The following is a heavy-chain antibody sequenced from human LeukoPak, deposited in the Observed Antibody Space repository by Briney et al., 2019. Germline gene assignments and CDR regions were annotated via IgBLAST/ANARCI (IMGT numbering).Heavy chain of an antibody. D-gene: IGHD3-10*01. Sequence: GGSLRLSCAASGFTFSSYWMSWVRQAPGKGLEWVANIKQDGSEEYYVDSVKGRFTISRDNAKNSLYLQMNSLRAEDTAVYYCARRYYYGSGSYYNQRAYYYYGMDVWGQGTTVTVSS. CDR1: GFTFSSYW. V-gene: IGHV3-7*01. J-gene: IGHJ6*02. CDR2: IKQDGSEE. CDR3: ARRYYYGSGSYYNQRAYYYYGMDV.